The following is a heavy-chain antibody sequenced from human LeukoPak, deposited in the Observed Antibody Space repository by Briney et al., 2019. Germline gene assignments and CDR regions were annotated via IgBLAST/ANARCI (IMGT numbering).Heavy chain of an antibody. CDR1: GFSFSSYS. J-gene: IGHJ4*02. CDR2: ISSSSGYI. Sequence: PGGSLRLACVDSGFSFSSYSMNWVRQAPGKGPEWVSSISSSSGYIFYADSVKGRFTISRDNSKNTLYLQMNSLRAEDTAVYYCAKSLMWDVLLEGTGYYPFDYWGQGTLVTVSS. D-gene: IGHD3/OR15-3a*01. CDR3: AKSLMWDVLLEGTGYYPFDY. V-gene: IGHV3-21*04.